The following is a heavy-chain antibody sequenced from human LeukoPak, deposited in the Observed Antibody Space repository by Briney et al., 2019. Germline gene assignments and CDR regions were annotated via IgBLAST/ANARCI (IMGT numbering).Heavy chain of an antibody. CDR3: ARDVATVVHQE. CDR1: GYTFTSYG. J-gene: IGHJ4*02. Sequence: ASVKVSCKASGYTFTSYGISWVRQAPGQGLEWMGWISGYSGNTNYVQKFQGRVTMATDTSTSTVYMELRSLRSDDTAVYYCARDVATVVHQEWGQGTLVTVSS. D-gene: IGHD2-2*01. V-gene: IGHV1-18*01. CDR2: ISGYSGNT.